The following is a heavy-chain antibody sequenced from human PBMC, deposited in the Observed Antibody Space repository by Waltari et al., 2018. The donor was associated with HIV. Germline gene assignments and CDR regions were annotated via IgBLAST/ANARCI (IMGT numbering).Heavy chain of an antibody. CDR2: SSGSGDGA. CDR1: GFSFSNFA. J-gene: IGHJ4*01. D-gene: IGHD3-22*01. CDR3: VRPEDISGYYYGY. V-gene: IGHV3-23*01. Sequence: VRLLESGGGLVQPGGSQVLSCAASGFSFSNFAMTWVSGAPGKGLEWVSVSSGSGDGANYAHSVEGRFTISRDNSNNTLYLQMNRMRAEDTAVYYCVRPEDISGYYYGYWGHGTLVTVSS.